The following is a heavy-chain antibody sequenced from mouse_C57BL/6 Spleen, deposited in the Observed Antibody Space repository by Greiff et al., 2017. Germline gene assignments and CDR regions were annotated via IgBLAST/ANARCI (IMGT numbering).Heavy chain of an antibody. D-gene: IGHD2-5*01. J-gene: IGHJ4*01. CDR2: IWSGGST. CDR3: AREGSNYEFFCYAMDY. Sequence: QVQLQQSGPGLVQPSQSLSITCTVSGFSLTSYGVHWVRQSPGKGLEWLGVIWSGGSTDYNAAFISRLSISKDNSKSQVFFKMNSLQADDTAIYYCAREGSNYEFFCYAMDYWGQGTSVTVSS. CDR1: GFSLTSYG. V-gene: IGHV2-2*01.